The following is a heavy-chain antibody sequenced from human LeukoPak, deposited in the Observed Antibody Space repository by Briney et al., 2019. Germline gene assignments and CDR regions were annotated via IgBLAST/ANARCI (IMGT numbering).Heavy chain of an antibody. D-gene: IGHD6-13*01. J-gene: IGHJ4*02. CDR2: ISNDGRNI. CDR1: GISFRNFD. Sequence: GRSLRLSCAASGISFRNFDMHWVRQAPGKGLEWVAVISNDGRNIYYADSVNGRFTISRDDSKNTLYLEMKNLRAEDTAVYYCAKDSYSKGDFWGQGVLVTVSS. CDR3: AKDSYSKGDF. V-gene: IGHV3-30*18.